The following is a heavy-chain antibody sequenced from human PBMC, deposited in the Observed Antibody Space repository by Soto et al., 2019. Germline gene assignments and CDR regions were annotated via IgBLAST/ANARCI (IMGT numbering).Heavy chain of an antibody. Sequence: QVQLQQWGTGLLKPSETLSLTCAVYGGSLRTYYWSWIRQPPGMGLEWIGEVTHSGSINYNPSLTSRVTISADTSKNQVSLSLRSVTAADTAVYYRARDFQYWGQGSLVIVSS. CDR3: ARDFQY. CDR1: GGSLRTYY. CDR2: VTHSGSI. V-gene: IGHV4-34*01. J-gene: IGHJ1*01.